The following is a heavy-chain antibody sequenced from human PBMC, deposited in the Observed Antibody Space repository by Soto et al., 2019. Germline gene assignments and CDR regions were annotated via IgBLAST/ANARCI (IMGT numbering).Heavy chain of an antibody. CDR3: ARDLGAKTRPKNWFDP. V-gene: IGHV4-59*01. CDR1: GGSISSYY. CDR2: IYYSGST. Sequence: SETLSLTCTVSGGSISSYYWSWIRQPPGKGLEWIGYIYYSGSTNYNPSLESRVTISVDTSKNQFSLKLSSVTAADTAVYYCARDLGAKTRPKNWFDPWGQGTLVTVSS. D-gene: IGHD1-26*01. J-gene: IGHJ5*02.